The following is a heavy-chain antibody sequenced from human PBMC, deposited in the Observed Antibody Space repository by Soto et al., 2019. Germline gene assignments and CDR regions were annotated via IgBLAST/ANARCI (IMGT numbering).Heavy chain of an antibody. Sequence: PSETLSLTCTVSGGSISSGNYYWSWIRQPPGKGLEWIGFISYSGSTYYNPSLKSRVTISVDKSKNQFSLKLSSVTAADTAVYYCARLRLSGSYSAGAFDSWGQRTMVTVSS. CDR1: GGSISSGNYY. CDR3: ARLRLSGSYSAGAFDS. V-gene: IGHV4-30-4*01. D-gene: IGHD1-26*01. J-gene: IGHJ3*02. CDR2: ISYSGST.